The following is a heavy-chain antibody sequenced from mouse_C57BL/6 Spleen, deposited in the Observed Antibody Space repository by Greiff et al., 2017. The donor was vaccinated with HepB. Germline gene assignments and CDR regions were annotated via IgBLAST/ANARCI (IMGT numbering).Heavy chain of an antibody. J-gene: IGHJ3*01. CDR1: GYTFTSYW. Sequence: QVQLQQPGAELVKPGASVKLSCKASGYTFTSYWMHWVKQRPGQGLEWIGMIHHNSGSTNYNEKFKSKATLTVDNSSSTAYMQLSSLTSEDSAVYYCARAGGSSPWFAYWGQGTLVTVSA. CDR2: IHHNSGST. CDR3: ARAGGSSPWFAY. V-gene: IGHV1-64*01. D-gene: IGHD1-1*01.